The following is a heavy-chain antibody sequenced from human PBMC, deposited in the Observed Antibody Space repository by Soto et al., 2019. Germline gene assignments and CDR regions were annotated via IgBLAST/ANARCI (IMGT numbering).Heavy chain of an antibody. CDR1: GVSISDTSYY. V-gene: IGHV4-39*01. CDR3: ARQGSY. Sequence: QLQLQESGPGLVKPSETLSLTCNVSGVSISDTSYYWGWIRQPPGKGLEWIGTIYFNGNTFYNPSLKSRLTISVDTYKNQSSPRLTYVTAADTAVYYCARQGSYCGQGTLVAVSS. J-gene: IGHJ4*02. CDR2: IYFNGNT.